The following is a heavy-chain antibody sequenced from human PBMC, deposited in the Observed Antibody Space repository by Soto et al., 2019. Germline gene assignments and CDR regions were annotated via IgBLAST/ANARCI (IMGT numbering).Heavy chain of an antibody. CDR3: ARWCYGSGSYHFDY. CDR2: IYYSGST. Sequence: SETLSLTCTVSGGSISSGGYYWSWIRQHPGKGLEWIGYIYYSGSTYYNPSLKSRVTISVDTSKNQFSLKLSSVTAADTAVYYCARWCYGSGSYHFDYWGQGTLVTVSS. V-gene: IGHV4-31*03. CDR1: GGSISSGGYY. J-gene: IGHJ4*02. D-gene: IGHD3-10*01.